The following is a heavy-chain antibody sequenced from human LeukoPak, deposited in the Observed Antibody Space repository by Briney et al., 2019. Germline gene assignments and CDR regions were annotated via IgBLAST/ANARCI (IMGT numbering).Heavy chain of an antibody. Sequence: GGSLRLSCAASGFTFSSYSMNWVRQAPGKGLEWVSSISSSSSYIYYADSVKGRFTISRDNAKNSLYLQMNSLRAEDTAVYYCARDRDYDILTGPFDYWGQGTLVTVSS. CDR3: ARDRDYDILTGPFDY. CDR2: ISSSSSYI. J-gene: IGHJ4*02. CDR1: GFTFSSYS. D-gene: IGHD3-9*01. V-gene: IGHV3-21*01.